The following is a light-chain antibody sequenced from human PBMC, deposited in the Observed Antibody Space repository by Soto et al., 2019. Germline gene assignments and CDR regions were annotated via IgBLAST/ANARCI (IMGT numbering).Light chain of an antibody. V-gene: IGLV2-14*02. J-gene: IGLJ1*01. CDR1: NSDVGTYYL. Sequence: QSALTQPASVSGSPGQSITISCTGTNSDVGTYYLVSWYQQHPGKAPKLMIYEVNKRPSGVPDRFSGSKSGNTASLTVSGLQAEDEADYYCSSYAGSSNVFGTGTKLTVL. CDR3: SSYAGSSNV. CDR2: EVN.